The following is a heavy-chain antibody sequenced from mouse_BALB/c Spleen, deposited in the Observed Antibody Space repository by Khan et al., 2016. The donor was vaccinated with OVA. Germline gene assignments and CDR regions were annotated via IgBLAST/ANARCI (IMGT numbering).Heavy chain of an antibody. J-gene: IGHJ3*01. V-gene: IGHV1-4*01. CDR2: INPSNNYT. CDR1: GYTFTSYT. CDR3: VREGAYYRSGDGFAY. D-gene: IGHD2-14*01. Sequence: QVQLQQSGAELARPGASVKMSCKASGYTFTSYTMHWVSQSPGKTLEWIGHINPSNNYTNYNQNFKDKATLIVDKSSSTAYMQLNSLTSEDSAVFFYVREGAYYRSGDGFAYWGQGTLGTVSA.